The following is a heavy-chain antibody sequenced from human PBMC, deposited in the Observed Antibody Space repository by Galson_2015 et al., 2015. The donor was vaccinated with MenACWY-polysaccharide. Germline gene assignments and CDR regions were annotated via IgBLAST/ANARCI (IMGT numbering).Heavy chain of an antibody. V-gene: IGHV3-73*01. J-gene: IGHJ4*02. CDR2: IRNKANNYAT. Sequence: SLRLSCAASGFSFSDSAMHWVRRASGKGLEWVGRIRNKANNYATTYAESLEGRFTISRDDSKNTAYLQMNSLRIEDTAVYYCTRHLQLPFDYWGQGTLVTVPS. CDR1: GFSFSDSA. CDR3: TRHLQLPFDY.